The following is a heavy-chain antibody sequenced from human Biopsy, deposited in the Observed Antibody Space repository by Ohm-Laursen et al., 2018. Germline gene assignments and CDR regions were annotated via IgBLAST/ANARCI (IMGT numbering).Heavy chain of an antibody. Sequence: SVKVSCKVSGYTLTELSMHWVRQAPGKGLEWMGGFAPENGKTVYAQNFQARVPMAEDTSTDTAYMELRSLRSEDTAVYYCAADINVWNVNYWGQGTQVTVSS. D-gene: IGHD1-1*01. CDR1: GYTLTELS. CDR3: AADINVWNVNY. V-gene: IGHV1-24*01. J-gene: IGHJ4*02. CDR2: FAPENGKT.